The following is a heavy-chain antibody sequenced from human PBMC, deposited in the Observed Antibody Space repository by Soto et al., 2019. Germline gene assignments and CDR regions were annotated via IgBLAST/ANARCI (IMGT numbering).Heavy chain of an antibody. D-gene: IGHD3-9*01. J-gene: IGHJ5*02. CDR2: IYYTGKT. CDR3: ARIILTGYYGLEP. V-gene: IGHV4-59*01. CDR1: GDSLTSYY. Sequence: QVQLQESGPGLVKPSETLSLTCSVSGDSLTSYYWTWVRQPPGKGLEWIGYIYYTGKTNYNPSLKSRVTISMDLSKNQFSLGLRSLTAADTAVYYSARIILTGYYGLEPWGQGTLVIVSA.